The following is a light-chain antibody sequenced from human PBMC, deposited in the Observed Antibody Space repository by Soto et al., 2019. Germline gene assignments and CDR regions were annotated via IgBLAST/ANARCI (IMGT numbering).Light chain of an antibody. V-gene: IGLV2-14*01. J-gene: IGLJ1*01. CDR3: ISYTSDDVRYV. CDR1: NSDVGLSDF. Sequence: QSVLTQPASVSGTPGQSITISCTGSNSDVGLSDFVSWYQHHPGRAPKLIVSEVSHRPSGISNRFSGSKSGNTASLTISGLQSEDEADYYCISYTSDDVRYVFGTGTKVTVL. CDR2: EVS.